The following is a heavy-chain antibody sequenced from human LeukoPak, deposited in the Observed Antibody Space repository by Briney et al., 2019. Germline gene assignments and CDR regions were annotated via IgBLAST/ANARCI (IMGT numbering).Heavy chain of an antibody. V-gene: IGHV4-59*08. J-gene: IGHJ4*02. Sequence: SETLSLTCTVSGGSISSYYWSWIRQPPGKGLEWIGYIYYSGSTNYNPSLKSRVTISVDTSKNQFSLKLSSVTAADTAVYYCARRREGGGNYFDYWGQGTLVTVSS. CDR3: ARRREGGGNYFDY. CDR2: IYYSGST. CDR1: GGSISSYY. D-gene: IGHD3-16*01.